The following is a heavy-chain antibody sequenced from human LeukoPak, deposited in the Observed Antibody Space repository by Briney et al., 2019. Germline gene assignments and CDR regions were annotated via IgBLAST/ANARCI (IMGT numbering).Heavy chain of an antibody. CDR2: ISYDGSNK. V-gene: IGHV3-30*18. CDR3: AKVSHYCSSTSCYKGDYYYGMDV. D-gene: IGHD2-2*02. CDR1: GFTFSSYG. Sequence: PGGSLRLSCAASGFTFSSYGMHWVRQAPGKGLEWVAVISYDGSNKYYADSVKGRFTISRDNSKNTLYLQMNSLRAEDTAVYYCAKVSHYCSSTSCYKGDYYYGMDVWGQGTTVTVSS. J-gene: IGHJ6*02.